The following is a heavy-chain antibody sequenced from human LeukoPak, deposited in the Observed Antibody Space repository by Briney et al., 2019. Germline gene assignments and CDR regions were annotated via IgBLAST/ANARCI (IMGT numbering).Heavy chain of an antibody. V-gene: IGHV3-74*01. CDR1: GFTFSSYW. CDR3: ARDRSKYGDQTFDY. J-gene: IGHJ4*02. CDR2: ISTDGSST. D-gene: IGHD4-17*01. Sequence: PGGSLRLSCAASGFTFSSYWMHWVRQGPGKGLVWVSRISTDGSSTDYADSVKGRFTISRENAKNTLYLQMNSLRAEDTAVYYCARDRSKYGDQTFDYWGQGTLVTVSS.